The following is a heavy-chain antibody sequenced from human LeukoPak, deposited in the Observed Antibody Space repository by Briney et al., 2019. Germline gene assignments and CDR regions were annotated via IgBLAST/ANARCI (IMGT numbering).Heavy chain of an antibody. CDR3: AKDIQGAN. CDR1: GFTFSFAA. V-gene: IGHV3-23*01. Sequence: PGGSLRLSCAASGFTFSFAAMTWVRQGPGKGLEWVSLISASGANTYYADSVRGRFTISRDDSKNTVYLQMNSLRADDTVLYYCAKDIQGANWGQGTLVTVSS. J-gene: IGHJ4*02. D-gene: IGHD5-18*01. CDR2: ISASGANT.